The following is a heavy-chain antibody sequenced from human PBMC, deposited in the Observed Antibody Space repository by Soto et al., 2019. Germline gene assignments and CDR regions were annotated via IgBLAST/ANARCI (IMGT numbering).Heavy chain of an antibody. J-gene: IGHJ6*02. CDR3: ANDLLTGFLADSKTYYSVDV. V-gene: IGHV1-3*01. D-gene: IGHD3-9*01. Sequence: QAQLVQSGAEMRKRGASVKIACKASGYSFSRYIIHWVRQAPGHSLEWMGWINAGNGETKYSQLLQGRLTITRDTSANTAYMELSRLRSDDTAVYYCANDLLTGFLADSKTYYSVDVWGEGTTVTV. CDR2: INAGNGET. CDR1: GYSFSRYI.